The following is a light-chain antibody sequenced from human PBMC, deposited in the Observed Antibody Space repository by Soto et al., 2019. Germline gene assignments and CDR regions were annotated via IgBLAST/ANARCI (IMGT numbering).Light chain of an antibody. CDR2: AAS. Sequence: ILLTQSPSSLSASVGYRVTITCRASQSISNYLNWYQQKPGKDPKVLIYAASNLQSGVPSRFSGSGSGTDFTLTISSLQPEDFATYYCQQSYSTPITFGQGTRLEIK. V-gene: IGKV1-39*01. J-gene: IGKJ5*01. CDR1: QSISNY. CDR3: QQSYSTPIT.